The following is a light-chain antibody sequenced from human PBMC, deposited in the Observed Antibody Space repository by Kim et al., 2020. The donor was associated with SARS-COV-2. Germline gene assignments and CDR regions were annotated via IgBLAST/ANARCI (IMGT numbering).Light chain of an antibody. CDR3: NSRDHSGHLWV. CDR2: GTN. CDR1: SLRTYY. V-gene: IGLV3-19*01. J-gene: IGLJ3*02. Sequence: ALGQTVMITCQGDSLRTYYTSWYQQKPGQAPVLVIYGTNNRPSGIPDRFSGSSSGNTASLTITGAQAEDEADYYCNSRDHSGHLWVFGGGTQLTVL.